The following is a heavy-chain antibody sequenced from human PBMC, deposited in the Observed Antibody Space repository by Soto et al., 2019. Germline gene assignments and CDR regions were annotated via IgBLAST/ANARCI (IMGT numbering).Heavy chain of an antibody. CDR2: IYYSGST. Sequence: LVPLPLTCTVACGSSSGNDWRWIRQPPGKGLEWIGYIYYSGSTIYNPSLKTRLTISVDTSKKQFSLRLSSVTAADTAVYYCASGRDYTWTLGGQGTLVTVSS. CDR3: ASGRDYTWTL. CDR1: CGSSSGND. D-gene: IGHD4-17*01. V-gene: IGHV4-59*12. J-gene: IGHJ4*02.